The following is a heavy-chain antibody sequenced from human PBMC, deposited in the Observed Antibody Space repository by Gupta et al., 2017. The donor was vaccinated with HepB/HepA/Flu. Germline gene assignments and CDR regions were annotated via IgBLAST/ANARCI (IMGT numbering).Heavy chain of an antibody. D-gene: IGHD3-16*01. J-gene: IGHJ2*01. V-gene: IGHV3-23*01. CDR1: GFPFSSYA. Sequence: EVQLLESGGDLVQPGGSLRLSCAASGFPFSSYAMSWVRQAPGKGLEWVSTISGRCGSTYYADSVKGRFPISRDNSKNTLYLQMNSLRAEDTALYYCAKGGGGSGSGTSYWYLDLWGRGTLVTVSS. CDR3: AKGGGGSGSGTSYWYLDL. CDR2: ISGRCGST.